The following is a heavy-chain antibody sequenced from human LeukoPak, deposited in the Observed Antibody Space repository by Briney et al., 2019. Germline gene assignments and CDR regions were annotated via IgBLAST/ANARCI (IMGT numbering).Heavy chain of an antibody. V-gene: IGHV4-30-4*07. CDR3: ARVLAAAGNNWFDP. J-gene: IGHJ5*02. Sequence: SETLSHTCAVSGGSNSSGGYSWSWIRQPPGKAAEFIAYIYYTGNTYFNPSLKSRVTISVDTSKNQFSLKLSSVTAADTAVYYCARVLAAAGNNWFDPWGQGTLVTVSS. CDR1: GGSNSSGGYS. D-gene: IGHD6-13*01. CDR2: IYYTGNT.